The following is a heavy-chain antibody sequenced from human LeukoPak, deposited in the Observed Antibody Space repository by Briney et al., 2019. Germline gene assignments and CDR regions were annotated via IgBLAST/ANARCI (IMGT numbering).Heavy chain of an antibody. CDR3: AKDGPGYCGGDCNRYFQH. CDR2: ISGSGGST. V-gene: IGHV3-23*01. CDR1: GFTFSSYA. J-gene: IGHJ1*01. Sequence: GGSLRLSCAASGFTFSSYAMSWVRQAPGKGLEWVSTISGSGGSTYYADSVKGRFTISRDNSKNTLYLQMNSLRAEDTAVYYCAKDGPGYCGGDCNRYFQHWGQGTLVTVSS. D-gene: IGHD2-21*02.